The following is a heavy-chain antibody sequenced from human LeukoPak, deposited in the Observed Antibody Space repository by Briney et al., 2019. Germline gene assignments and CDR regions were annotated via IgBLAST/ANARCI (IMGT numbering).Heavy chain of an antibody. V-gene: IGHV4-59*01. D-gene: IGHD1-26*01. Sequence: PSETLSLTGTVSGGSISSFSCSWIRQSPGKGLEWIGYMYYSGSTNYNPSLQSRVTISGDTPKNQFSLKLSSVTAADTGVYYCARTRVGATTPNLHYYYMDVWGKGTTVTVSS. CDR1: GGSISSFS. CDR3: ARTRVGATTPNLHYYYMDV. J-gene: IGHJ6*03. CDR2: MYYSGST.